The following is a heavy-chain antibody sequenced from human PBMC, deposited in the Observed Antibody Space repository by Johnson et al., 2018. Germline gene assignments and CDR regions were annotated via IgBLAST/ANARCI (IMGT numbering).Heavy chain of an antibody. Sequence: VQLVQSGGAVVQPGGSLRLSCAASGFTFDDYAMHWVRQAPGKGLEWVSLVSWDGHSAYYADSVKGRFTISRYNRKNSLFLQINPLRPEDPALYYCPRDSRALRDMDVWGIGTTVSVSS. CDR2: VSWDGHSA. J-gene: IGHJ6*03. CDR1: GFTFDDYA. CDR3: PRDSRALRDMDV. V-gene: IGHV3-43D*03.